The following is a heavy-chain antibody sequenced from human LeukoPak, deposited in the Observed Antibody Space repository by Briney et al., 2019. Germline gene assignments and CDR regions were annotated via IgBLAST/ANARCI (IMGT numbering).Heavy chain of an antibody. V-gene: IGHV1-18*04. J-gene: IGHJ3*02. D-gene: IGHD6-19*01. CDR2: ISAYNGNT. Sequence: ASVKVSCKASGYTFTGYYMHWVRQAPGRGLEWMGWISAYNGNTNYAQKLQGRVTMTTDTSTSTAYMELRSLRSDDTAVYYCARAYSSGWFSGSAFDIWGQGTMVTVSS. CDR3: ARAYSSGWFSGSAFDI. CDR1: GYTFTGYY.